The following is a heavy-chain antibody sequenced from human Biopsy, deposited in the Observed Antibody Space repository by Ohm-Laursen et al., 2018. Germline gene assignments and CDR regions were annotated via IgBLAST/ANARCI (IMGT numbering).Heavy chain of an antibody. D-gene: IGHD6-19*01. Sequence: GSSVKVSCKVSEYTLTELPIHWVRQAPGKGLEWMGGLDPEHGETLYAQKFQGRVTMTEDTSKSTVYMELSSLRSADTAVYFCARNTGWYGDLYYFDYWGQGTLVTVSS. CDR3: ARNTGWYGDLYYFDY. V-gene: IGHV1-24*01. CDR2: LDPEHGET. J-gene: IGHJ4*02. CDR1: EYTLTELP.